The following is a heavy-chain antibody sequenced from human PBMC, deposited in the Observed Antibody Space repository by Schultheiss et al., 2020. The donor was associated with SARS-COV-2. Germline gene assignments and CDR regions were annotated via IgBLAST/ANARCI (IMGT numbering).Heavy chain of an antibody. D-gene: IGHD3-22*01. CDR2: IYYSGST. CDR1: GGSISSGGYY. Sequence: SETLSLTCTVSGGSISSGGYYWSWIRQHPGKGLEWIGYIYYSGSTYYNPSLKSRVTISVDTSKNQFSLKLSSVTAADTAVYYCARDRGYYDSSGTPTFDYWGQGTLVTVSS. V-gene: IGHV4-31*03. J-gene: IGHJ4*02. CDR3: ARDRGYYDSSGTPTFDY.